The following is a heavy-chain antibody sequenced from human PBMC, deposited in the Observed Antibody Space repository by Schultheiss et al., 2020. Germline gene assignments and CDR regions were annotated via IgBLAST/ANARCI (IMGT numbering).Heavy chain of an antibody. Sequence: SETLSLTCTVSGGSISSYYWSWIRQPPGKGLEWIGYIYYSGSTNYNPSLKSRVTISVDTSKNQFSLKLSSVTAADTAVYYCASCSGGSCYHRFYYYYGMDVWGKGTTVTVSS. J-gene: IGHJ6*04. D-gene: IGHD2-15*01. V-gene: IGHV4-59*08. CDR3: ASCSGGSCYHRFYYYYGMDV. CDR1: GGSISSYY. CDR2: IYYSGST.